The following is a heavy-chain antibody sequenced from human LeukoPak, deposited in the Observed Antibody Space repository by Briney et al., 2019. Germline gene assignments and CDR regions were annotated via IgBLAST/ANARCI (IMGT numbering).Heavy chain of an antibody. CDR1: GFTFSSYG. CDR2: ISYDGSNK. CDR3: AKEEGSGWISDY. V-gene: IGHV3-30*18. Sequence: GGSLRLSCAASGFTFSSYGMHWVRQAPGKGLEWVAVISYDGSNKYYADSVKGRFTISRDNSKNTLYLQMNSLRAEDTAVYYCAKEEGSGWISDYWGQGTLVTVSS. J-gene: IGHJ4*02. D-gene: IGHD6-19*01.